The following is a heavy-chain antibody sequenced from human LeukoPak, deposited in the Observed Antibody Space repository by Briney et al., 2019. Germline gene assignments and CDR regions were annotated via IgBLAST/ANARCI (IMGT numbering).Heavy chain of an antibody. V-gene: IGHV5-10-1*01. D-gene: IGHD6-19*01. CDR2: IDPSDSYT. CDR1: GYSFTSYR. J-gene: IGHJ4*02. CDR3: ARRLRSGWCSLPYYFDY. Sequence: GESLKISCKGSGYSFTSYRISWVRQMPGKGLEWMGRIDPSDSYTNYSPSFQGHVTISADKSISTAYLQWSSLKASDTAMYYCARRLRSGWCSLPYYFDYWGQGTLVTVSS.